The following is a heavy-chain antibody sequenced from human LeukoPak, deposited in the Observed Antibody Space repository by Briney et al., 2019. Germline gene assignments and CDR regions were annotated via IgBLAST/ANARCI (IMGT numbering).Heavy chain of an antibody. V-gene: IGHV4-38-2*01. D-gene: IGHD2/OR15-2a*01. CDR2: IYHSGST. CDR1: GYSISSGYY. J-gene: IGHJ6*03. Sequence: PSETLSLTCAVSGYSISSGYYWGWIRQPPGKGLEWIGGIYHSGSTYYNPSLKSRVTISVDTSKNQFSLKLSSVTAADTAVYYCARHSPGVLRYYYYYMDVWGKGTTVTVSS. CDR3: ARHSPGVLRYYYYYMDV.